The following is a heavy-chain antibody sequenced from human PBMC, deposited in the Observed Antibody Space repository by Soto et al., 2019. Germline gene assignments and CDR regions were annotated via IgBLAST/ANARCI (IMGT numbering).Heavy chain of an antibody. CDR3: ARGYYYDSSGYYYYYYGMDV. Sequence: LRLSCAASGFTFSDYYMSWIRQAPGKGLEWVSYISSSGSTIYYADSVKGRFTISRDNAKNSLYLQMNSLRAEDTAVYYCARGYYYDSSGYYYYYYGMDVWGQGTTVTVSS. CDR2: ISSSGSTI. CDR1: GFTFSDYY. V-gene: IGHV3-11*01. J-gene: IGHJ6*02. D-gene: IGHD3-22*01.